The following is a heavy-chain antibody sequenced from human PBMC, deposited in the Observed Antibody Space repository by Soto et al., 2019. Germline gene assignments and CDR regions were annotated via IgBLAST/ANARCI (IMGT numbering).Heavy chain of an antibody. CDR3: ARDRGYYYDSSGYYNWFDP. D-gene: IGHD3-22*01. CDR1: FYMFASCG. CDR2: ISAYNGNT. Sequence: ASVTVSCEACFYMFASCGSRCVRQAPGQGLGWMGWISAYNGNTNYAQKLQGRVTMTTDTSTSTAYMELRSLRSDDTAVYYCARDRGYYYDSSGYYNWFDPWGQGTLVTVSS. J-gene: IGHJ5*02. V-gene: IGHV1-18*04.